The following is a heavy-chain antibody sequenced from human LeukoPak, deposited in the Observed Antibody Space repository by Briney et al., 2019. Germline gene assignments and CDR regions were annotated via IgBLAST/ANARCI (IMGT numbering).Heavy chain of an antibody. CDR3: ARGIASGIDFFDP. CDR2: IKHDGSDQ. V-gene: IGHV3-7*01. D-gene: IGHD6-13*01. J-gene: IGHJ5*02. CDR1: GVTFSNYW. Sequence: GGCLRLSCAASGVTFSNYWPTWVRQAPGKGGGWVANIKHDGSDQYYLDSVKGRFTISRDNAKNSLYLQMNSLRAEDTAVYYCARGIASGIDFFDPWGQGTLVTVSS.